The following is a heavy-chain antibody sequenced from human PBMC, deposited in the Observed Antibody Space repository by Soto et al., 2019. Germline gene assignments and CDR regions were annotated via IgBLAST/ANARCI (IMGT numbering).Heavy chain of an antibody. CDR3: ARVCGGDCHYGMDV. V-gene: IGHV4-31*03. CDR1: GGSISSGGYY. D-gene: IGHD2-21*02. J-gene: IGHJ6*02. CDR2: IYYSGST. Sequence: QVQLQESGPGLVKPSQTLSLTCTVSGGSISSGGYYWTWIRQHPGKGLEWIGYIYYSGSTYYNPSLKSRVPISVDTSKNQFYLKLSSVTAADTAVYYCARVCGGDCHYGMDVWGQGTTVTVSS.